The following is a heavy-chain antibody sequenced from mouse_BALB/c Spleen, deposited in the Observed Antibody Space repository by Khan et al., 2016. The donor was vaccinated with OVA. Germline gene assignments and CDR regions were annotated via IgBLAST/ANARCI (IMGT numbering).Heavy chain of an antibody. V-gene: IGHV3-6*02. CDR1: GYSITSGYF. CDR2: IRYDGNS. CDR3: ARGGSSGPAWFTY. Sequence: EVQLQESGPGLVKPSQSLSLTCSVTGYSITSGYFWNWIRQFPGNNLEWMGYIRYDGNSNYNPSLKNRISITRDTSKNQFFLKLNSVTPEDTATIYCARGGSSGPAWFTYWGQGSLVTVSA. D-gene: IGHD3-1*01. J-gene: IGHJ3*01.